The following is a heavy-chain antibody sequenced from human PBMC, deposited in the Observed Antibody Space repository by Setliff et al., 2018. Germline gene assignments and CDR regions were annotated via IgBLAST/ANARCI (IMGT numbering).Heavy chain of an antibody. CDR1: GFSFSDYY. CDR2: ITSSGSTK. J-gene: IGHJ4*02. V-gene: IGHV3-11*01. CDR3: GREYSSSSY. Sequence: GESLRLSCAASGFSFSDYYMSWIRQAPGKGLEWVSYITSSGSTKYYADSVKGRFTSSRDNAKNSLYLQMNSLRAEDTAVYHCGREYSSSSYWGQGILVTVSS. D-gene: IGHD6-6*01.